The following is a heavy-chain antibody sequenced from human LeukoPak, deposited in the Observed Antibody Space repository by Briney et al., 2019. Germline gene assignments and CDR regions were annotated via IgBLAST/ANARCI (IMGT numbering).Heavy chain of an antibody. Sequence: ASVKVSCKASGYTFTGYYMHWVRQAPGQGLEWMGWINPNSGGTNYAQKVQGRVTMTRDTSISTAYMELSRLRSDDTAVYYCARDLSGSIVGATTIYWGQGTLVTVSS. D-gene: IGHD1-26*01. J-gene: IGHJ4*02. CDR1: GYTFTGYY. V-gene: IGHV1-2*02. CDR2: INPNSGGT. CDR3: ARDLSGSIVGATTIY.